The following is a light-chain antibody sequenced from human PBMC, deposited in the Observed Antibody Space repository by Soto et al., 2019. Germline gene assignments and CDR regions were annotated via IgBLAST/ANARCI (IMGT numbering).Light chain of an antibody. V-gene: IGKV3-20*01. CDR3: QQCDGSPMLT. CDR2: GAS. Sequence: EIVLTQSPGTLSLSPGERATLSCRASQSVSSSYLAWYQQKPGQAPRLLIFGASSRPTGIPDRFSGSGSGTDFTLTISRLEPEDFAVYYCQQCDGSPMLTCCWGTKLEIK. J-gene: IGKJ4*01. CDR1: QSVSSSY.